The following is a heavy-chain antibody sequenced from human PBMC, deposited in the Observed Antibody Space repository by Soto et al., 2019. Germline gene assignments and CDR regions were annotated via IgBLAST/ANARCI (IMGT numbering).Heavy chain of an antibody. Sequence: SVKVSCKASGGTFSSYAISWVRQAPGQGLEWMGGIIPIFGTANYAQKFQGRVTITADESTSTAYMELSSLRSEDTAVYYCASDDSSGYYHDYWGQGTLVTVSS. CDR2: IIPIFGTA. V-gene: IGHV1-69*13. CDR1: GGTFSSYA. D-gene: IGHD3-22*01. CDR3: ASDDSSGYYHDY. J-gene: IGHJ4*02.